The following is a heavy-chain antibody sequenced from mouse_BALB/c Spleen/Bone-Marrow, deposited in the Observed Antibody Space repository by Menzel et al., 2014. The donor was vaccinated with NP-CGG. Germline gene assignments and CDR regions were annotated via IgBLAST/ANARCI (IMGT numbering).Heavy chain of an antibody. CDR3: GRESQRAYDYMVY. CDR1: GYTFTNFY. J-gene: IGHJ4*01. D-gene: IGHD2-4*01. V-gene: IGHV1S56*01. Sequence: QVQLQQSGLELVKPGASVRISCKASGYTFTNFYIHWVKQRPGQGLEWIGWIYPEDFNTKFNENFKGKATLTADKSSSAAYKHSSSLTAEDAAVYFCGRESQRAYDYMVYWGPGTSVTVSS. CDR2: IYPEDFNT.